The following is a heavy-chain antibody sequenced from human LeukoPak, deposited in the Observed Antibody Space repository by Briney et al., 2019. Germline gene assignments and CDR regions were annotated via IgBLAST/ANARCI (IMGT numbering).Heavy chain of an antibody. V-gene: IGHV3-53*01. CDR2: IYSGGST. Sequence: GGSLRLPCAISGFTVSNNYMSWVRQPPGKGLEWVSVIYSGGSTYYADSVKGRFTISRDTSKNTLYLQMNSLRAEDTAVYYCARGGGAYCGGDCFRAFDIWGQGTMVTVSP. D-gene: IGHD2-21*02. CDR3: ARGGGAYCGGDCFRAFDI. J-gene: IGHJ3*02. CDR1: GFTVSNNY.